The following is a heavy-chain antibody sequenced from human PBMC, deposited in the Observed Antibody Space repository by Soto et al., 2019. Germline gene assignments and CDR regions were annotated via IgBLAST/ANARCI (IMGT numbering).Heavy chain of an antibody. J-gene: IGHJ1*01. CDR1: GFTFSSYA. V-gene: IGHV3-23*01. CDR3: AKDREQSSSSAEYFQH. D-gene: IGHD6-6*01. Sequence: HPGGSLRLSCAASGFTFSSYAMSWVRQAPGKGLEWVSAISGSGGSTYYADSVKGRFTISRDNSKNTLYLQMNSLRAEDTAVYYCAKDREQSSSSAEYFQHWGQGTLVTVSS. CDR2: ISGSGGST.